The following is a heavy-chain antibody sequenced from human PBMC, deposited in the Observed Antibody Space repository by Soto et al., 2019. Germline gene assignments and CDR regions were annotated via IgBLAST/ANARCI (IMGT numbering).Heavy chain of an antibody. V-gene: IGHV3-23*01. Sequence: PGGSLRLSCAASGFTFSSYAMSWVRQAPGKGLEWVSAISGSGGSTYYADSVKGRFTISRDNAKNSLYLQMNSLRAEDTAVYYCARSYYYDSSGYYYFDYWGQGTLVTVSS. D-gene: IGHD3-22*01. CDR3: ARSYYYDSSGYYYFDY. CDR2: ISGSGGST. CDR1: GFTFSSYA. J-gene: IGHJ4*02.